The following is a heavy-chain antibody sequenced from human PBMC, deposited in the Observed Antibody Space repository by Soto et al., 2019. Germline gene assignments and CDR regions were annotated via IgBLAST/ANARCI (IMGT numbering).Heavy chain of an antibody. J-gene: IGHJ6*02. V-gene: IGHV4-39*02. CDR2: IYYSGST. CDR1: GGSISSSSYY. CDR3: AREDVAYIGYDYYYYYGMDV. D-gene: IGHD5-12*01. Sequence: SETLSLTCTVSGGSISSSSYYWGWIRQPPGKGLEWIGSIYYSGSTYYNPSLKSRVTISVDTSKNQFSLKLSSVTAADTAVYYCAREDVAYIGYDYYYYYGMDVWGQGTTVTVSS.